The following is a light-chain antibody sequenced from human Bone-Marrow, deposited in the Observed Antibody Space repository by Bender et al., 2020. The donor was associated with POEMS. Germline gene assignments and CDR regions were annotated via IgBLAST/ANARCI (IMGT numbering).Light chain of an antibody. CDR1: SSDVGVYNL. CDR2: DVS. J-gene: IGLJ3*02. Sequence: QSALTQPASVSGSPGQSITISCTGTSSDVGVYNLFSWYQQHPGKAPKLMIYDVSNRPSGVSNRFSGSKSGNTASLTISGLQAEDEADYYCSSYTSSSTWVFGGGTKLTVL. V-gene: IGLV2-14*02. CDR3: SSYTSSSTWV.